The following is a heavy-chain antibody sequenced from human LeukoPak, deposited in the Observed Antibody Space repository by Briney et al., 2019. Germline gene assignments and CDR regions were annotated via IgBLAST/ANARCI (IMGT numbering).Heavy chain of an antibody. Sequence: PGGSLRLTCAASGFTFSGYAMSWVRHAPGKGLEWVSAISGSGGSTYYADSVKGRFTISRDNSKNTLYLQMNSLRAEDTAVYYCAKDASIIRDSSGYNNWFDPWGQGTLVTVSS. V-gene: IGHV3-23*01. CDR1: GFTFSGYA. CDR2: ISGSGGST. J-gene: IGHJ5*02. CDR3: AKDASIIRDSSGYNNWFDP. D-gene: IGHD3-22*01.